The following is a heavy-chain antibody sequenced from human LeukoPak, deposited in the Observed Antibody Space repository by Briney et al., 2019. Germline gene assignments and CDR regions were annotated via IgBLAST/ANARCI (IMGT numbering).Heavy chain of an antibody. V-gene: IGHV1-69*06. J-gene: IGHJ4*02. CDR2: IIPLFGTP. D-gene: IGHD3-3*01. Sequence: GASVKVSCKASGGTFNNYAISWVRQAPGQGLEWMGGIIPLFGTPSYAQKFQGRVTMTEDTSTDTAYMELNSLSSEDTAVYYCSSSGVEEWQGLHFWGQGTLVTVSS. CDR3: SSSGVEEWQGLHF. CDR1: GGTFNNYA.